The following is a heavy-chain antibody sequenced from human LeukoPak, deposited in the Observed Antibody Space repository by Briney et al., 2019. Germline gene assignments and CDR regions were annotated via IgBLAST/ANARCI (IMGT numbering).Heavy chain of an antibody. V-gene: IGHV3-7*01. D-gene: IGHD3-3*02. CDR3: AREASSHFN. J-gene: IGHJ4*02. CDR1: GFTFGNSW. CDR2: IKQDGSEK. Sequence: GGSLRLSCAVSGFTFGNSWMNWFRQTPGKGLEWVANIKQDGSEKYVDSVKGRFTISRDIAKTSLYLQMNSLRAEDTAVYYCAREASSHFNWGQGTLVTVSS.